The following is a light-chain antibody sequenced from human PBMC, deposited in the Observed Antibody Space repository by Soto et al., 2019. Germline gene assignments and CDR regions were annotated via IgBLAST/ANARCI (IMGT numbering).Light chain of an antibody. CDR1: SSDVGGYNH. V-gene: IGLV2-8*01. J-gene: IGLJ2*01. Sequence: QSALTQPPSASGSPGHSVTISCTGTSSDVGGYNHVSWYQQHPGKAPKLIIYEVSKRPSGVPDRFSGSKSGNTASLTVSGLQAEEEDDDYCSSSAGTNNFKVFGGGTKLTVL. CDR3: SSSAGTNNFKV. CDR2: EVS.